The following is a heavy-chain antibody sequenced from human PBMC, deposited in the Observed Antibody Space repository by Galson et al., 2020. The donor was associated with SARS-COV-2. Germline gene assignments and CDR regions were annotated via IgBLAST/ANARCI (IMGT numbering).Heavy chain of an antibody. CDR3: AKDLMAIEGNYDYDGMDV. CDR1: GFTFSSYA. D-gene: IGHD2-8*01. Sequence: GGSLRLSCAASGFTFSSYAISWVRQAPGKGLEWVSAISGSGGSTYYADSVKGRFTISRDNSKNTLYLQMNSLRAEDTAVYYCAKDLMAIEGNYDYDGMDVWGQGTTVTVSS. V-gene: IGHV3-23*01. J-gene: IGHJ6*02. CDR2: ISGSGGST.